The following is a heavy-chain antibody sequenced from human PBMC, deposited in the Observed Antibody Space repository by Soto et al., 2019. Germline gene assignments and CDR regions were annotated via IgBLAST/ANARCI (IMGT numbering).Heavy chain of an antibody. CDR1: GFTFSDHY. D-gene: IGHD1-26*01. V-gene: IGHV3-72*01. Sequence: GGSLRLSCAASGFTFSDHYMDWVRQAPGKGLEWVGRTRNKANSYTTEYPASVKGRFTISRDDSKNSLYLQMNSLKTEDTAVYYCAKTGSGDAFDIWGQGTMVTVSS. J-gene: IGHJ3*02. CDR2: TRNKANSYTT. CDR3: AKTGSGDAFDI.